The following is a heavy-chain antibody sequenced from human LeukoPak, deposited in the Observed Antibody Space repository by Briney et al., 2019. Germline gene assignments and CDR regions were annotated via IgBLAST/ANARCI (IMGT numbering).Heavy chain of an antibody. Sequence: PSETLSLTCTVSGGSISSSSYYWGWIRQPPGKGLEWIGSIYHSGSTYYNPSLKSRVTISVDTSKNQFSLKLSSVTAADTAVYYCARHGGSGSFDYWGQGTLVTVSS. V-gene: IGHV4-39*01. D-gene: IGHD1-26*01. CDR2: IYHSGST. J-gene: IGHJ4*02. CDR1: GGSISSSSYY. CDR3: ARHGGSGSFDY.